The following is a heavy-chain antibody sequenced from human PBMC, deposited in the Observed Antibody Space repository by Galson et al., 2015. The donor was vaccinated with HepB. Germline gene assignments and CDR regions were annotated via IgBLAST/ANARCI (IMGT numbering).Heavy chain of an antibody. CDR3: ARDTAWMTANDAFDI. J-gene: IGHJ3*02. CDR2: IKQDGSEK. CDR1: GFTFSSYW. Sequence: SLRLSCAASGFTFSSYWMSWVRQAPGKGLEWVANIKQDGSEKCYVDSVKGRFTISRDNAKNSLYLQMNSLRAEDTAVYYCARDTAWMTANDAFDIWGQGTMVTVSS. D-gene: IGHD2-21*02. V-gene: IGHV3-7*03.